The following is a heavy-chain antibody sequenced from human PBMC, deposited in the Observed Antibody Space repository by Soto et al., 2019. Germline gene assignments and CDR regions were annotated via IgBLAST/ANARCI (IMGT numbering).Heavy chain of an antibody. CDR3: AKGPSSGYYYLGLPLTW. D-gene: IGHD3-22*01. Sequence: GGSLRLSCAASGFTFSSYAMSWVRQAPGKGLEWVSAISGSGGSTYYADSVKGRFTISRDNSKNTLYLQMNSLRAEDTAVYYCAKGPSSGYYYLGLPLTWWGQGTLVTVSS. CDR1: GFTFSSYA. V-gene: IGHV3-23*01. J-gene: IGHJ4*02. CDR2: ISGSGGST.